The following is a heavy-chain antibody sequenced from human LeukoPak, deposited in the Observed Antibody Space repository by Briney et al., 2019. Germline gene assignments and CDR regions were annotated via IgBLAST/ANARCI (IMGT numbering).Heavy chain of an antibody. CDR1: GFTSSSYG. D-gene: IGHD5-18*01. Sequence: GGSLRLSCAASGFTSSSYGMHWVRQAPGKGLEWVAVISYDGSNKYYADSVKGRFTISRDNSKNTLYLQMNSLRAEDTAVYYCAKEEQYSYAIWGQGTLVTVSS. V-gene: IGHV3-30*18. CDR2: ISYDGSNK. J-gene: IGHJ4*02. CDR3: AKEEQYSYAI.